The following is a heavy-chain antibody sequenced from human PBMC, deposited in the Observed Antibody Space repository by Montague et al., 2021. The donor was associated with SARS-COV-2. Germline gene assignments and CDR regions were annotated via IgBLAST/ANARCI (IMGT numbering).Heavy chain of an antibody. J-gene: IGHJ3*02. D-gene: IGHD2-2*01. CDR2: VNPSGTT. V-gene: IGHV4-34*01. CDR1: GRSFSNYY. CDR3: ARGRRPVVVPGAGPAGRAFDI. Sequence: SETLSLTCAISGRSFSNYYWSRIRKAPGKRLVSIGEVNPSGTTIYNPSVKSGVTISEDTSKNQFYLRLNSVTAADTAVYYCARGRRPVVVPGAGPAGRAFDIWGQGTMVTVSS.